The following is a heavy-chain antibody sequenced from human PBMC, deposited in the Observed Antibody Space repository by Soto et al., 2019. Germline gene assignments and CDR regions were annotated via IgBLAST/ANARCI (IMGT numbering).Heavy chain of an antibody. CDR1: VFTFSSYA. Sequence: QLGGSLRLSCAASVFTFSSYAMSWVRQAPGKGLEWVSAISGSGGSTYYADSVKGRFTISRDNSKNTLYLQMNSLRAEDTAVYYCAKGGGWELRAFDIWGQGTMVTVSS. J-gene: IGHJ3*02. CDR2: ISGSGGST. CDR3: AKGGGWELRAFDI. V-gene: IGHV3-23*01. D-gene: IGHD1-26*01.